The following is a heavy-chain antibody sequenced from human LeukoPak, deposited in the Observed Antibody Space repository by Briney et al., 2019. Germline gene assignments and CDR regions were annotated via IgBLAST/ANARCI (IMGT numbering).Heavy chain of an antibody. CDR1: GFTFSSYG. CDR3: TRDGGAHCSGGSCYGIYYYYYMDV. V-gene: IGHV3-49*04. CDR2: IRSKAYGGTT. D-gene: IGHD2-15*01. Sequence: PGGSLRLSCAASGFTFSSYGMTWVRQAPGKGLEWVGFIRSKAYGGTTEYAASVKGRFTISRDDSKSIAYLQMNSLKTEDTAVYYCTRDGGAHCSGGSCYGIYYYYYMDVWGKGTTVTISS. J-gene: IGHJ6*03.